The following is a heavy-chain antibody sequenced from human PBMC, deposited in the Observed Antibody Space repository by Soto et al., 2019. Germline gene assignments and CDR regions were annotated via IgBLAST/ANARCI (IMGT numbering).Heavy chain of an antibody. Sequence: EVQVLDSGGGLVQPGGSLRLSCAASGFTFSRHTMNWVRQAPGKGLEWVSAISGSAGSTSYADSVRGRFTISRDNSKNPLSLQMDTLVAEDKAVYYCVKGLSDTWRFVQWGQGTLVTVSS. CDR3: VKGLSDTWRFVQ. CDR1: GFTFSRHT. D-gene: IGHD3-16*01. CDR2: ISGSAGST. J-gene: IGHJ4*02. V-gene: IGHV3-23*01.